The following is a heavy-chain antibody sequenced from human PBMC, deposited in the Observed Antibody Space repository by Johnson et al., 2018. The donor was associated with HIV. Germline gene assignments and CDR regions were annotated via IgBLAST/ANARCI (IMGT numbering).Heavy chain of an antibody. CDR3: AREKGAKGSSPSAFDI. CDR1: GFTFSSYA. CDR2: ISGSGGST. V-gene: IGHV3-23*04. D-gene: IGHD6-13*01. Sequence: VQLVESGGGLVQPGGSLRLSCAASGFTFSSYAMSWVRQAPGKGLEWVSAISGSGGSTYYADSVKGRFTISRDNSKNTLYLQMNSLRAEDTAVYYCAREKGAKGSSPSAFDIWGQGTMVTVSS. J-gene: IGHJ3*02.